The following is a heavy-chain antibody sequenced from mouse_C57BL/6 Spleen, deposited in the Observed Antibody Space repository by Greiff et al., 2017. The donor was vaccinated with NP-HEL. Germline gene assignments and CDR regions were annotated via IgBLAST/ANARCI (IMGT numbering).Heavy chain of an antibody. D-gene: IGHD1-1*01. CDR3: TRGHYYGSSYAMDY. CDR2: ISSGGDYI. J-gene: IGHJ4*01. Sequence: EVKVEESGEGLVKPGGSLKLSCAASGFTFSSYAMSWVRQTPEKRLEWVAYISSGGDYIYYADTVKGRFTISRDNARNTLYLQMSSLKSEDTAMYYCTRGHYYGSSYAMDYWGQGTSVTVSS. V-gene: IGHV5-9-1*02. CDR1: GFTFSSYA.